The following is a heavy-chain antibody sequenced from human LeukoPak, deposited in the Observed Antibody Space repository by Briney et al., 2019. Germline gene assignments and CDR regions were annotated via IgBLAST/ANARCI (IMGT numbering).Heavy chain of an antibody. J-gene: IGHJ5*02. CDR1: GYTYTTDG. D-gene: IGHD6-13*01. V-gene: IGHV1-18*01. CDR3: ARDRGIAEADSFDP. Sequence: ASVKVSCKASGYTYTTDGISWVRQAPGQGLEWMGWIDTYSGKTNYAQKFQGRVTMTSDPSTSTADMELRSLRSDDTAVYYCARDRGIAEADSFDPWGQGTLVTVSS. CDR2: IDTYSGKT.